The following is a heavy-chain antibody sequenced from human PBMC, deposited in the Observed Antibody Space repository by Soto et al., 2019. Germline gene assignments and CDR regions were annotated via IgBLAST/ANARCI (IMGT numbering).Heavy chain of an antibody. J-gene: IGHJ3*01. Sequence: QVQLVQSGAEVKKPGASVKVSCKASGYSFTGYGINWVRQAPGQGLQWLGRITTYNGDTNYAQNFQGRVTMTTDTSTSTTYMELRSLRSDDTALYFSARGRGYSLIPVVDDAVVVLGQGTLVTVSS. V-gene: IGHV1-18*04. CDR2: ITTYNGDT. CDR3: ARGRGYSLIPVVDDAVVV. CDR1: GYSFTGYG. D-gene: IGHD5-12*01.